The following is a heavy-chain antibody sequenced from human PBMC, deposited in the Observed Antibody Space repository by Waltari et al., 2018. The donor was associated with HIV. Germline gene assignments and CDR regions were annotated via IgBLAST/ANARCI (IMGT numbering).Heavy chain of an antibody. Sequence: QVPLVQSGAEVQKPGASVNASCKVSGHTLTDLTLNWVRQAPGKGLEWMGGFDPEDGETIYAQKFQGRVTMTEDTSTDTAYMELSSLRSEDTAVYYCATGTAAGYGYWGQGTLVTVSS. J-gene: IGHJ4*02. V-gene: IGHV1-24*01. CDR2: FDPEDGET. CDR1: GHTLTDLT. CDR3: ATGTAAGYGY. D-gene: IGHD6-13*01.